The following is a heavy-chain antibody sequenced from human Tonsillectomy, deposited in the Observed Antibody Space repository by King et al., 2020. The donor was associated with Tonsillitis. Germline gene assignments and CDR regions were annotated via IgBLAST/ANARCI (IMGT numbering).Heavy chain of an antibody. V-gene: IGHV3-7*01. J-gene: IGHJ3*02. D-gene: IGHD4-17*01. CDR2: IKQDGSEK. CDR3: ARDRAVTPLGNDAFGI. CDR1: GFTFSSYW. Sequence: VQLVESGGGLVQPGGSLRLSCAASGFTFSSYWMSWVRQAPGKGLEWVANIKQDGSEKYYVDSVKGRFTISRDNAKNSLYLQMNSLRAEDTAVYYCARDRAVTPLGNDAFGIWGQGTMVTVSS.